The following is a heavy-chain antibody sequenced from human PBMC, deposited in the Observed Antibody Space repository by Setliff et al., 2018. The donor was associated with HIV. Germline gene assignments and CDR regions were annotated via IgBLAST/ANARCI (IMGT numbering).Heavy chain of an antibody. Sequence: KASETLSLTCTVSGASTISGSYYWSWIRQPAGKGLEWIGQIHTSGSTNYNPSLESRVTISVDTSKNQFSLKLSSVTAADTAVYYCARRGAYYDILTGYRSHYFDYWGQGTLGTV. CDR2: IHTSGST. CDR1: GASTISGSYY. J-gene: IGHJ4*02. CDR3: ARRGAYYDILTGYRSHYFDY. D-gene: IGHD3-9*01. V-gene: IGHV4-61*09.